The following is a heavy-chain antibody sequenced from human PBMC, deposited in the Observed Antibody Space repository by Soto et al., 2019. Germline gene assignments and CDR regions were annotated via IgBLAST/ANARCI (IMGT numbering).Heavy chain of an antibody. CDR3: EIAPPGVSVGLAACYI. V-gene: IGHV4-34*01. CDR2: INHSGST. Sequence: PSETLSPTCAVYGGSFSCYYWSWIRQPPGKGLELIGEINHSGSTNYNPSLKSRVTISVDTSKNQFSLKLSSVTAADTAVYYCEIAPPGVSVGLAACYIWGQGTMVTVSS. J-gene: IGHJ3*02. CDR1: GGSFSCYY. D-gene: IGHD1-26*01.